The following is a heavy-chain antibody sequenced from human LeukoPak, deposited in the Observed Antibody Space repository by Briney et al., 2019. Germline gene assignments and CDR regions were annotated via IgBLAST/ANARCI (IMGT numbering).Heavy chain of an antibody. J-gene: IGHJ4*02. CDR2: INPSGGST. D-gene: IGHD3-16*01. CDR3: AREDGRSTVCY. Sequence: ASVKVSCKASGYTFTSYYMHWVRQAPGQGLEWMGIINPSGGSTSYAQKFQGRVTMTRDTSTSTVYMELSRLGSDDTAVYYCAREDGRSTVCYWGQGTLVTVSS. V-gene: IGHV1-46*01. CDR1: GYTFTSYY.